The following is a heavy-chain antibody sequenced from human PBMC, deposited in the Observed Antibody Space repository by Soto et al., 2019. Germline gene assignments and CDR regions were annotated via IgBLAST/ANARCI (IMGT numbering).Heavy chain of an antibody. Sequence: EVQLVESGGGLVQPGGSLRVSCAASGFTFSSYWMHWVRQAPGKGLVWVSRINSDGSSTSYADSVKGRFTISRDNAKNPLYLQMNSLRAEDTAIYSCARRGAVAGLHYWGQGTLVTVSS. CDR1: GFTFSSYW. D-gene: IGHD6-19*01. CDR2: INSDGSST. J-gene: IGHJ4*02. CDR3: ARRGAVAGLHY. V-gene: IGHV3-74*01.